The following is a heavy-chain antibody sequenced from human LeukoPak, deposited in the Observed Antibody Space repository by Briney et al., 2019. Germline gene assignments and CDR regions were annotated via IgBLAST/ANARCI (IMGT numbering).Heavy chain of an antibody. CDR3: AKILPDTVTADY. D-gene: IGHD4-11*01. Sequence: GGSLRLSCAASGFTSRSYGMYWVRQAPGQGLKWVAVISYDGSNKYYADSVKGRFTISRDNSKNTLYLQMNSLRAEDTAVYYCAKILPDTVTADYWGQGTLVTVSS. CDR1: GFTSRSYG. J-gene: IGHJ4*02. CDR2: ISYDGSNK. V-gene: IGHV3-30*18.